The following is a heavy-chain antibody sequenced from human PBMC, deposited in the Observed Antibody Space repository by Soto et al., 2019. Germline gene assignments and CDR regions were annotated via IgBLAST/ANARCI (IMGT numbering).Heavy chain of an antibody. V-gene: IGHV4-34*01. Sequence: TSETLSLTCAVYGGSFSGYYWSWIRQPPGKGLEWIGEINHSGSTNYNPSLKGRVTISVDTSKNQFSLKLSSVTAADTAVYYCARGRSIAARRFDYWGKGTLVTVAS. CDR3: ARGRSIAARRFDY. J-gene: IGHJ4*02. CDR1: GGSFSGYY. D-gene: IGHD6-6*01. CDR2: INHSGST.